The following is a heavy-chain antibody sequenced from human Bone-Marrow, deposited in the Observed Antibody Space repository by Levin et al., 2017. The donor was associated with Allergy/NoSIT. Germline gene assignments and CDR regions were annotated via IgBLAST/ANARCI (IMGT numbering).Heavy chain of an antibody. J-gene: IGHJ4*02. CDR2: INHSGST. V-gene: IGHV4-34*01. Sequence: PSETLSLTCAVYGGSFSGYYWSWIRQPPGKGLEWIGEINHSGSTNYNPSLKSRVTISVDTSKNQFSLKLSSVTAADTAVYYCARDVGLLRYRYWGQGTLVTVSS. CDR1: GGSFSGYY. CDR3: ARDVGLLRYRY. D-gene: IGHD1-26*01.